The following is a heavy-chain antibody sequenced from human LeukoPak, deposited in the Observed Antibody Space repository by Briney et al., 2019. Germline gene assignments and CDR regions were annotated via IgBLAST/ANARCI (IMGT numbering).Heavy chain of an antibody. V-gene: IGHV5-51*01. CDR1: GYSFNGYW. J-gene: IGHJ4*02. CDR3: ARGHGDFWSGYYVDH. Sequence: HGESLKISCKASGYSFNGYWIGWVRQMPGKGLEWMGIIYPGDSDTRYSPSSQGQVTISADKSISTAYLQWSSLKASDTAMYYCARGHGDFWSGYYVDHWGQGTLVTVSS. D-gene: IGHD3-3*01. CDR2: IYPGDSDT.